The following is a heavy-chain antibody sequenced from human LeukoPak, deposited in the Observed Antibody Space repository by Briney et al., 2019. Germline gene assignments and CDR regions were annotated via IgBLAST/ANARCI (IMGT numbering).Heavy chain of an antibody. CDR1: GGSISSGGYS. CDR3: AHGGSGNGPGAFDI. CDR2: IYHSGST. D-gene: IGHD3-10*01. V-gene: IGHV4-30-2*01. J-gene: IGHJ3*02. Sequence: SQTLSLTCAVSGGSISSGGYSWSWIRQPPGKGLEWIGYIYHSGSTYYNPSLKSRVTISVARSKNQFSLKLSSVTAADTAVYYCAHGGSGNGPGAFDIWGQGTMVTVSS.